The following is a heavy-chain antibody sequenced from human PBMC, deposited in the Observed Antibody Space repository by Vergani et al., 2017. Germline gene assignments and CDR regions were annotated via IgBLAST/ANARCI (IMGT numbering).Heavy chain of an antibody. CDR1: GFSFSGYC. J-gene: IGHJ3*02. CDR2: IKSDGRIT. D-gene: IGHD6-13*01. Sequence: EVQLVESGGGLIHPGGSLRLSCEVSGFSFSGYCMHWVRQSPEKGQVWVSRIKSDGRITNYADSVKGRFTISRDNSKNTLYLQMNSLSAEDTAVYYCARVPVSISWYLNGAFDIWGQRTMVTVSS. V-gene: IGHV3-74*01. CDR3: ARVPVSISWYLNGAFDI.